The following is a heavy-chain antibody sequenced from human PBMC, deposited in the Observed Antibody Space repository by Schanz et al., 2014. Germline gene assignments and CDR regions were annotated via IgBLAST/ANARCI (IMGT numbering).Heavy chain of an antibody. D-gene: IGHD1-26*01. CDR2: IYYRGNT. V-gene: IGHV4-31*03. CDR3: ARVPEPGWFDP. CDR1: GDSISSAY. J-gene: IGHJ5*02. Sequence: QVQLQESGPGLVEPSQTLSLTCTVSGDSISSAYWSWIRQHPGKGLEWIGFIYYRGNTYYNPSLKRRVSISLDPSKTLFFLNLNSLTAADTAVYYCARVPEPGWFDPWGQGTLVTVSS.